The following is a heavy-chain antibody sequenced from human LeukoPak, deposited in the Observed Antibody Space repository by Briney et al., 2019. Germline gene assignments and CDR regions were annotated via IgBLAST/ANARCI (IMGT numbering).Heavy chain of an antibody. CDR3: ARDGYGDYFRSDFDY. Sequence: GGSLRLSCAASGFTFSSYSMNWVRQAPGKGLEWVSYISSSSSTIHYADSVKGRFTISRDNAKNSLYLQMNSLRDEDTAVYYCARDGYGDYFRSDFDYWGQGTLVTVSS. CDR2: ISSSSSTI. J-gene: IGHJ4*02. D-gene: IGHD4-17*01. CDR1: GFTFSSYS. V-gene: IGHV3-48*02.